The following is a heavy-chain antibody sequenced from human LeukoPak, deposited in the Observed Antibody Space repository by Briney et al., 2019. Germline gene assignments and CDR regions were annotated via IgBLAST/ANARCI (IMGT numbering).Heavy chain of an antibody. V-gene: IGHV4-59*01. Sequence: SETLSLTCTVSGGSISSYYWSWIRQPPGKGLEWIGYIYYSGSTNYKSSLKSRVTISVDTSKNQFSLELSSVTAADTAVYYCARTTEGGYSYGYFYYYYMDVWGKGTTVTISS. CDR1: GGSISSYY. J-gene: IGHJ6*03. CDR3: ARTTEGGYSYGYFYYYYMDV. D-gene: IGHD5-18*01. CDR2: IYYSGST.